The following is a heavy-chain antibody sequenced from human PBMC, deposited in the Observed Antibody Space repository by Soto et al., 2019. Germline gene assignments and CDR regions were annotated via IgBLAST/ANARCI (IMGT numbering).Heavy chain of an antibody. Sequence: GGSLRLSCAASGFTFSSYAMHWVRQAPGKGLEWVAVISYDGSNKYYADSVKGRFTISRDNSKNTLYLQMNSLRAEDTAVYYCAREACGSGSYPRCPFDYWGQGTLVTVSS. J-gene: IGHJ4*02. V-gene: IGHV3-30-3*01. CDR2: ISYDGSNK. CDR3: AREACGSGSYPRCPFDY. CDR1: GFTFSSYA. D-gene: IGHD3-10*01.